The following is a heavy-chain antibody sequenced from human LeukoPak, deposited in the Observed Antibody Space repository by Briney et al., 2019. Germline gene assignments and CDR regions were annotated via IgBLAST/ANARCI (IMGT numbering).Heavy chain of an antibody. J-gene: IGHJ4*02. V-gene: IGHV4-39*01. CDR1: GGSISSSSYY. D-gene: IGHD3-22*01. CDR3: ARQGMMLRGYYYDSSGYVDY. CDR2: IYYSGST. Sequence: SETLSLTCTVSGGSISSSSYYWGWIRQPPGKGLEWIGSIYYSGSTYYNPSLKSRVTISVDTSKNQFSLKLSSVTAADTAVYYCARQGMMLRGYYYDSSGYVDYWGQGTLVTVSS.